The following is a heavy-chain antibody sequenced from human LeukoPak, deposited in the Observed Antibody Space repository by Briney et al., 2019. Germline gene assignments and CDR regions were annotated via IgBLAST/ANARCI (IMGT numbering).Heavy chain of an antibody. D-gene: IGHD2-21*02. V-gene: IGHV4-59*01. CDR2: MYYIGST. CDR3: AREGDFRNFDY. Sequence: SETLSLTCTVSHVSISTYYWSWIRQPPGKGLEWVGHMYYIGSTNYNPSLKSRVTISVDTSKNQFSLKLSSVTAADTAVYYCAREGDFRNFDYWGQGTLVTVSS. CDR1: HVSISTYY. J-gene: IGHJ4*02.